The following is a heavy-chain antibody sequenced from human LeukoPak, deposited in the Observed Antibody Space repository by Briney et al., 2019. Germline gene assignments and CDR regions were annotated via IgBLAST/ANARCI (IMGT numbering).Heavy chain of an antibody. CDR2: INHSGST. CDR3: ARGFAYYDSSGYPYYFDY. D-gene: IGHD3-22*01. CDR1: GGSFSGYY. Sequence: PSETLSLTCAVYGGSFSGYYWSWIRQPPGKGLEWIGEINHSGSTDYNPSLKSRVTISVDTSKNQFSLKLSSVTAADTAVYYCARGFAYYDSSGYPYYFDYWGQGTLVTVSS. V-gene: IGHV4-34*01. J-gene: IGHJ4*02.